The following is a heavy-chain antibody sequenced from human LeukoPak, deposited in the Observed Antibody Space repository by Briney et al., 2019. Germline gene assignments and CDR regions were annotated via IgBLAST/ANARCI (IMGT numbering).Heavy chain of an antibody. Sequence: PGGSLRLSCAASGFTFSSYSMNWVRQAPGKGLEWVSSISSSSSYIYYVDSVKGRFTISRDNAKNSLYLQMNSLRAEDTAVYYCARDGADYWSGYPYYFDYWGQGTLVTVSS. J-gene: IGHJ4*02. CDR3: ARDGADYWSGYPYYFDY. CDR1: GFTFSSYS. D-gene: IGHD3-3*01. CDR2: ISSSSSYI. V-gene: IGHV3-21*01.